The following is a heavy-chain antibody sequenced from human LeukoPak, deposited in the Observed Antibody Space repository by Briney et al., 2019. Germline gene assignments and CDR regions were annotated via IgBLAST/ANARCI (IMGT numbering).Heavy chain of an antibody. J-gene: IGHJ4*02. CDR1: GFTFSSYA. CDR2: ISGSGGST. D-gene: IGHD3-10*01. Sequence: GGSLRLSCAASGFTFSSYAMSWVRQAPGKGLEWVSAISGSGGSTYYADSVKGRFTISRDNSKNTLYLQMNGLRAEDTAVYYCAKGKNSGSYYNPLHYWGQGTLVTVSS. CDR3: AKGKNSGSYYNPLHY. V-gene: IGHV3-23*01.